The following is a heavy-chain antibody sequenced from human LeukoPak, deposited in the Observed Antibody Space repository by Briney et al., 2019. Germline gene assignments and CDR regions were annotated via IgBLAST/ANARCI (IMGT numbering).Heavy chain of an antibody. D-gene: IGHD3-3*01. V-gene: IGHV3-30-3*01. CDR2: ISYDGSNK. CDR1: GFTFSSYA. J-gene: IGHJ4*02. CDR3: ARDRFLEPVDY. Sequence: GGSQRLSCAASGFTFSSYAMHWVRQAPGKGLEWVAVISYDGSNKYYADSVKGRFTISRDNSKNTLYLQMNSLRAEDTAVYYCARDRFLEPVDYWGQGTLVTVSS.